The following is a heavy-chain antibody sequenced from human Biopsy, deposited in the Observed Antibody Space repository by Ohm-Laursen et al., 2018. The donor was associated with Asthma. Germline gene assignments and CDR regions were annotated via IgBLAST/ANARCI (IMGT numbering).Heavy chain of an antibody. V-gene: IGHV3-11*01. Sequence: LSLTCAASGFTFSDYYMSWIRQAPGKGLEWISYINGKSNSIEYADSVKGRFTISRDNAKNSLYLQMNSLRAEDTAVYYCARDSYSSGLYDDFESWGQGTLVTVSP. J-gene: IGHJ4*02. CDR1: GFTFSDYY. CDR2: INGKSNSI. CDR3: ARDSYSSGLYDDFES. D-gene: IGHD6-19*01.